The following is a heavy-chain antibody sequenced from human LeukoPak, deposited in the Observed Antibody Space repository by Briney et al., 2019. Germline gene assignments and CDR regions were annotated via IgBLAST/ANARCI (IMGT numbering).Heavy chain of an antibody. CDR1: GFTFSSYS. D-gene: IGHD3-10*01. J-gene: IGHJ4*02. Sequence: GGSLRLSCAASGFTFSSYSMNWVRQAPGKGLEWVSFISTSSNTIYYADSVKGRFTISRDNAKNSLYLQMNGLRAEDTAVYSCARSPITMVRGIITYFYYFDYWGQGTLVTVSS. CDR3: ARSPITMVRGIITYFYYFDY. CDR2: ISTSSNTI. V-gene: IGHV3-48*01.